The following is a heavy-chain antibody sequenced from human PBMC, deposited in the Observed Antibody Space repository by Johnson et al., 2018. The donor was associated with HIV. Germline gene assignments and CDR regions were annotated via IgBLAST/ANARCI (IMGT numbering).Heavy chain of an antibody. D-gene: IGHD3-22*01. J-gene: IGHJ3*02. CDR3: AREATYWYDSIGSPYAFDI. Sequence: EVQLVESGGGLVQPGGSLRLSCAASGFTFSSYWMSWVRQAPGKGLEWVANIKQDGSEKYYVDSVKGRFTISRDSAKNSLYMQMNSLRAEDTAVYYCAREATYWYDSIGSPYAFDIWGQGTMVTVSS. CDR1: GFTFSSYW. V-gene: IGHV3-7*01. CDR2: IKQDGSEK.